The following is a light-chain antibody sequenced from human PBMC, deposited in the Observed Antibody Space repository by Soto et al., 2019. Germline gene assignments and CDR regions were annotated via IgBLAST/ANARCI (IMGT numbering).Light chain of an antibody. CDR1: QSFSSTF. CDR3: QQYDSSVT. Sequence: PGDRATLSCRASQSFSSTFFAWYQQKPGQAPRLLIYGASSRATGIPDRFSGSGSGTDFTLTSSRLEPEAFAVYYCQQYDSSVTFGQGTKVEIK. V-gene: IGKV3-20*01. CDR2: GAS. J-gene: IGKJ1*01.